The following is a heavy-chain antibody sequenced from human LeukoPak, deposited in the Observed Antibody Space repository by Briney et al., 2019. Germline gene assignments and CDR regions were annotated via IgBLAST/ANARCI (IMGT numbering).Heavy chain of an antibody. J-gene: IGHJ4*02. CDR1: GFTFSSYA. Sequence: PGGSLRLSCAASGFTFSSYAMSWVRQAPGKGLEWVSAISGSGGSTYYADSVKGRFTISRDNSKDTLYLQMNSLRAEDTAVYYCAKTPLTTVTTWDYYFDYWGQGTLVTVSS. D-gene: IGHD4-11*01. CDR2: ISGSGGST. CDR3: AKTPLTTVTTWDYYFDY. V-gene: IGHV3-23*01.